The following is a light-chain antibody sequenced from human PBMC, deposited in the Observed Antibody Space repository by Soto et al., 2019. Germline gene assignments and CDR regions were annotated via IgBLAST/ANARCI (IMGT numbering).Light chain of an antibody. CDR1: SSDVGSYNL. V-gene: IGLV2-23*02. CDR3: CSYAGSPYV. Sequence: QSVLTRPVSVSGSPGQSITISCTGTSSDVGSYNLVSWYQQHPGKAPKLMIYEVSKRPSGVSNRFSGSKSGNTASLTISGLQAEDEADYYCCSYAGSPYVFGTGTKVTVL. J-gene: IGLJ1*01. CDR2: EVS.